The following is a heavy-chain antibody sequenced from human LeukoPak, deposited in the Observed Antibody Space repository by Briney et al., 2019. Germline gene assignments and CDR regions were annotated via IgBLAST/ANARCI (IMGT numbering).Heavy chain of an antibody. Sequence: GGSLRLSCAASGFTFSSYSMNWVRQATGKGLEWLSSISGSSSYIYYADSVKGRFTISRDNSKNTLYLQMNSLRAEDTAVYYCATALGGIGATTDYWGQGTLVTVPS. CDR3: ATALGGIGATTDY. J-gene: IGHJ4*02. D-gene: IGHD1-26*01. V-gene: IGHV3-21*04. CDR2: ISGSSSYI. CDR1: GFTFSSYS.